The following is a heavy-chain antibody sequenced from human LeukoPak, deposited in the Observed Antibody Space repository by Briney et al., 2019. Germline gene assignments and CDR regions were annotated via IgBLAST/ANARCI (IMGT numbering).Heavy chain of an antibody. Sequence: PGGSLRLSCAASGFTFSSYAMHWVRQAPGKGLEWVAVISYDGSNKYYADSVKGRFTISRDNAKNSLYLQMNSLRAEDTAVYYCARRPTYSGSYIIDYWGQGTLVTVSS. V-gene: IGHV3-30-3*01. D-gene: IGHD1-26*01. J-gene: IGHJ4*02. CDR3: ARRPTYSGSYIIDY. CDR1: GFTFSSYA. CDR2: ISYDGSNK.